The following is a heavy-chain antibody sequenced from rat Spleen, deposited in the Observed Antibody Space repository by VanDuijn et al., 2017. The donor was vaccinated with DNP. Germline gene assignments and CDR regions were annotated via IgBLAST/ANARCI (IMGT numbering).Heavy chain of an antibody. Sequence: EVHLVESGGGLVQPGRSLKLSCTTSGFTFSNYGMAWVRQAPAKGLEWVATISYDGSSTYYRDSVKGRFTISRDNAENTVYLQMNSLSSEDTATYYWATHNDYCDYWGEGVMVTVSS. V-gene: IGHV5-29*01. CDR1: GFTFSNYG. CDR3: ATHNDYCDY. J-gene: IGHJ2*01. CDR2: ISYDGSST.